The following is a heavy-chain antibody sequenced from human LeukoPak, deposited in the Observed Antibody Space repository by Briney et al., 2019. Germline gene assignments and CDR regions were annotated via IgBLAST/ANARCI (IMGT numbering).Heavy chain of an antibody. D-gene: IGHD3-10*01. CDR1: GGTFSSYA. V-gene: IGHV1-69*01. CDR2: IIPIFGTA. CDR3: ASSPIGITMVRYRYYFDY. J-gene: IGHJ4*02. Sequence: SVKVSCKASGGTFSSYAISWVRQAPGQGLKWMGGIIPIFGTANYAQKFQGRVTITADESTSTAYMELSSLRSEDTAVYYCASSPIGITMVRYRYYFDYWGQGTLVTVSS.